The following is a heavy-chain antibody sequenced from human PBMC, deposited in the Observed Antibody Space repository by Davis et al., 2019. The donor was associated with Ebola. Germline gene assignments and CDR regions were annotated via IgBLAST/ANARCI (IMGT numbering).Heavy chain of an antibody. CDR3: ARSSI. D-gene: IGHD2-2*01. CDR2: ISSRSYSI. J-gene: IGHJ4*02. CDR1: GITFSSYS. V-gene: IGHV3-21*01. Sequence: GESLKISCAASGITFSSYSMNWVRQAPGKGLECVSSISSRSYSIYYADSVKGRLTISRDNAKNSLYLQMNSLRAEDTAVYYCARSSIGGQGTLVTVSS.